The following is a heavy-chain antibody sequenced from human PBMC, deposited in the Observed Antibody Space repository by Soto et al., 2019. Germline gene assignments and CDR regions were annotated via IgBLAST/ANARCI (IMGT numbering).Heavy chain of an antibody. J-gene: IGHJ6*02. V-gene: IGHV1-69*05. CDR1: GGTFSSYA. D-gene: IGHD3-10*01. Sequence: GASVKVSCKASGGTFSSYAISWVRQAPGQGLEWMGGIIPIFGTANYAQKFQGRFTISRDNSKNTLYLQMNSLRAEDTAVYYCARGPRITTLLGMDVWGQGTTVTVSS. CDR3: ARGPRITTLLGMDV. CDR2: IIPIFGTA.